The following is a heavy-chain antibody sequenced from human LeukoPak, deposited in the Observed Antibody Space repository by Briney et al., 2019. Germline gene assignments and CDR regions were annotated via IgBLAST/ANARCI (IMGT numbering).Heavy chain of an antibody. CDR1: GGTFSSYA. CDR3: ARDRDYYGSGSYPYYYYYYMDV. J-gene: IGHJ6*03. D-gene: IGHD3-10*01. V-gene: IGHV1-69*06. CDR2: IIPIFGTA. Sequence: ASVKVSCKASGGTFSSYAISWVRQAAGQGLEWMGGIIPIFGTANYAQKFQGRVTITADKSTSTAYMELSSLRSEDTAVYYCARDRDYYGSGSYPYYYYYYMDVWGKGTTVTVSS.